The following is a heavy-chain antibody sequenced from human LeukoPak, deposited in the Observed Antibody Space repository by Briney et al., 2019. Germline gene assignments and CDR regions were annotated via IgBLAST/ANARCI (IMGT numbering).Heavy chain of an antibody. CDR1: EFSVGSNY. Sequence: PGGSLRLSCAASEFSVGSNYMTWVRQAPGKGLEWVAYISSSGTTLHYADSVKGRFTISRDNAKNSLYLQMNSLRAEETPVYYCAREDDSSGYYYGILESWGQGTVVTVS. CDR2: ISSSGTTL. CDR3: AREDDSSGYYYGILES. V-gene: IGHV3-48*03. D-gene: IGHD3-22*01. J-gene: IGHJ4*02.